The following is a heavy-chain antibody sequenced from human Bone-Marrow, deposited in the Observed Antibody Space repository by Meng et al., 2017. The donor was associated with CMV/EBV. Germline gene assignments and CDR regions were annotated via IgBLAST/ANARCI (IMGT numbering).Heavy chain of an antibody. V-gene: IGHV3-43*01. CDR1: GFTFDGYT. D-gene: IGHD6-13*01. J-gene: IGHJ6*02. CDR3: AKDRRTRWYCYYCGMDV. CDR2: MSWDGGST. Sequence: GVSLRLSCAASGFTFDGYTMHWVGHAPDPGLEWVSLMSWDGGSTYYADSVQGRFTISRDNSKNSLYLQMNSPTAKDAALYYCAKDRRTRWYCYYCGMDVWGQGTTVTVSS.